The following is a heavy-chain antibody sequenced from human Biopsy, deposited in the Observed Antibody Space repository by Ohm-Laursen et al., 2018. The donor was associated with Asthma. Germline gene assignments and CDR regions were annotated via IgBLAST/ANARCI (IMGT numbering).Heavy chain of an antibody. V-gene: IGHV1-2*04. CDR3: ARDALHDNSAYIGDAFDF. J-gene: IGHJ3*01. CDR2: ISLNTGDA. Sequence: ASVKVSCKTSGFPFTAYYIHWVRQAPGQGLERMGWISLNTGDANLAQKFRGWVTMTRDRSISTAYMELNRLRSDDTAVYYCARDALHDNSAYIGDAFDFWGQGTMVTVPS. CDR1: GFPFTAYY. D-gene: IGHD3-22*01.